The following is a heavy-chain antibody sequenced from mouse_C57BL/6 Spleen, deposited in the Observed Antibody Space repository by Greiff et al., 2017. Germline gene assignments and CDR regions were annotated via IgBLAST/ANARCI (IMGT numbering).Heavy chain of an antibody. CDR3: ESEGGDAGAMDY. J-gene: IGHJ4*01. CDR1: GYAFTNYM. CDR2: INPGSGGT. D-gene: IGHD2-13*01. Sequence: QVQLQQSGAELVRPGTSVKVSCKASGYAFTNYMIEWVKQRPGQGLEWIGVINPGSGGTNYNEKFKGKATLTADKSSSTAYLQLSRLTSEDSAVYFYESEGGDAGAMDYWGQGTSVTVSS. V-gene: IGHV1-54*01.